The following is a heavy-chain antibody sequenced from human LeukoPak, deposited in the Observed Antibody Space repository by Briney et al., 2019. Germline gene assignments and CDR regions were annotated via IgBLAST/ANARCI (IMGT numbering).Heavy chain of an antibody. Sequence: RASVQVSFMASGYTFTSYGISWVRQAPGQGLEWMGWISAYNGNTNYAQKLQGRVTMTTDTSTSTAYMELRRLRSDDTAVYYCARVRRSFDYDILTGLLDYWGQGTLVTVSS. J-gene: IGHJ4*02. CDR3: ARVRRSFDYDILTGLLDY. CDR2: ISAYNGNT. CDR1: GYTFTSYG. V-gene: IGHV1-18*01. D-gene: IGHD3-9*01.